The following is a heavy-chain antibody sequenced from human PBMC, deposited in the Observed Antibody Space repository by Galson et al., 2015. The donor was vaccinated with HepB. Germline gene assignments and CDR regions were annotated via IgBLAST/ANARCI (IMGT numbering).Heavy chain of an antibody. V-gene: IGHV3-23*01. D-gene: IGHD3-22*01. CDR2: ISGSGGST. CDR1: GFTFSSYA. Sequence: SLRLSCAASGFTFSSYAMSWVRQAPGKGLEWVSAISGSGGSTYYADSVKGRFTISRDNSKNTLYLQMNSLRAEDTAVYYCAKDIAPFDYYDSSGYYQPFDYWGQGTLVTVSS. J-gene: IGHJ4*02. CDR3: AKDIAPFDYYDSSGYYQPFDY.